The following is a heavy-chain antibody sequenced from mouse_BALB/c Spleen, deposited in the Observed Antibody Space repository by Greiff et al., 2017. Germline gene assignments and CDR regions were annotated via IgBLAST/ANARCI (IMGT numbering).Heavy chain of an antibody. CDR1: GFTFSSYA. J-gene: IGHJ3*01. D-gene: IGHD2-3*01. CDR2: ISSGGST. Sequence: DVQLVESGGGLVKPGGSLKLSCAASGFTFSSYAMSWVRQTPEKRLEWVASISSGGSTYYPDSVKGRFTISRDNARNILYLQMSSLRSEDTAMYYCAKKAYDGYYLAWFAYWGQGTLVTVSA. V-gene: IGHV5-6-5*01. CDR3: AKKAYDGYYLAWFAY.